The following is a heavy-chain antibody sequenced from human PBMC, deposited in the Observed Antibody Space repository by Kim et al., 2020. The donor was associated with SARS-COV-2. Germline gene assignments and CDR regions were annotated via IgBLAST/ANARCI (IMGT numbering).Heavy chain of an antibody. V-gene: IGHV6-1*01. D-gene: IGHD3-3*01. CDR1: GDSVSSHGAS. Sequence: SQTLSLTCAISGDSVSSHGASWNWIRQSPSRGLEWLGRTYYRSKWYNEYAESVKSRITVNPDTSKNQFSLQLNSVTPEDTAVYCCVRGNYDLDYWGQGILVTVSS. J-gene: IGHJ4*02. CDR3: VRGNYDLDY. CDR2: TYYRSKWYN.